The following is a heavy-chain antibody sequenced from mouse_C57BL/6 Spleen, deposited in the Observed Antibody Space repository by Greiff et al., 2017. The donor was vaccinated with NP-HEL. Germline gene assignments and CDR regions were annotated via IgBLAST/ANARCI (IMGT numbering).Heavy chain of an antibody. CDR2: IYPRSGNT. CDR1: GYTFTSYG. V-gene: IGHV1-81*01. D-gene: IGHD2-5*01. Sequence: VQLQQSGAELARPGASVKLSCKASGYTFTSYGISWVKQRTGQGLEWIGEIYPRSGNTYYNEKFKGKATLTADKSSSTAYMELRSLTSEDSAVYFCASYSNPWDYWGQGTSVTVSS. CDR3: ASYSNPWDY. J-gene: IGHJ4*01.